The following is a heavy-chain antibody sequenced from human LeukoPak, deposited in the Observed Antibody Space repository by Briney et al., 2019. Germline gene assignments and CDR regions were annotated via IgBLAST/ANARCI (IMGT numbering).Heavy chain of an antibody. J-gene: IGHJ4*02. D-gene: IGHD4-23*01. Sequence: GGSLRLSCEASAFTFSSYWISWVRQAPGKGLEWVANIKEDGSEINYADSVKGRFTISRDNAKNSLFLQMNSLRVEDTAVYYCARDRGYSSFDYWGQGALVTVSS. V-gene: IGHV3-7*01. CDR3: ARDRGYSSFDY. CDR1: AFTFSSYW. CDR2: IKEDGSEI.